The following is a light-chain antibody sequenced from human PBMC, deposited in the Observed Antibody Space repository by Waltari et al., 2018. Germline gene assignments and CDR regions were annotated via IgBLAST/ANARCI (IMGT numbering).Light chain of an antibody. Sequence: SYVLTQPPSVSVAPGKTARIACGGNNIGAKSVHWYQERPGQAPVLIIYYDSVRPSGSPERFSGSNSGNTATLTISRGEAGDDADFYCQVVDYDTAHLVFGGGTTLTVV. CDR1: NIGAKS. V-gene: IGLV3-21*04. CDR3: QVVDYDTAHLV. J-gene: IGLJ3*02. CDR2: YDS.